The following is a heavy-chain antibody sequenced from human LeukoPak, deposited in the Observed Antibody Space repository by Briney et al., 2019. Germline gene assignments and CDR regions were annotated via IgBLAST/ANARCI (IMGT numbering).Heavy chain of an antibody. CDR2: TSSSSTYI. Sequence: GGSLRLSCEASGFTFSSYSMNWVRQAPGKGLEWVSFTSSSSTYIYYADSLKGRFTISRDNAKNSLYLQMNSLRAEDTAVYYCATHCSSVSCSLATFDIWGQGTMVTVSS. CDR3: ATHCSSVSCSLATFDI. V-gene: IGHV3-21*06. CDR1: GFTFSSYS. D-gene: IGHD2-2*01. J-gene: IGHJ3*02.